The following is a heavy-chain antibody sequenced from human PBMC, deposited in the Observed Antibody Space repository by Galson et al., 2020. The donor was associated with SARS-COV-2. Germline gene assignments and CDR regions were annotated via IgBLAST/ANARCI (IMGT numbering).Heavy chain of an antibody. CDR2: IYPGDSDT. V-gene: IGHV5-51*01. CDR1: GDSSRKYW. CDR3: ARRSRQQELGWFFDL. Sequence: KIGESLKISCKGSGDSSRKYWIGWVRQMPGKGLEWMELIYPGDSDTRYSPSFQGQVTISVDKSISTAYLQWSGLKASDSAMYYCARRSRQQELGWFFDLWGRGTLVAVSS. D-gene: IGHD6-13*01. J-gene: IGHJ2*01.